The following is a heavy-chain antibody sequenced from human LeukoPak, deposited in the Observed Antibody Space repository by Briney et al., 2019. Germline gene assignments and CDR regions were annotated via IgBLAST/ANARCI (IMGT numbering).Heavy chain of an antibody. V-gene: IGHV3-30*18. CDR2: ISYDGSNK. Sequence: GGSLRLSCAASGFTFSSYGMHWVRQAPGKGLEWVAVISYDGSNKYYADSVKGRFTISRDNSKNTLYLQMNSLRAEDTAVYYCAKKPVVQGSFDYWGQGTLVTVSS. D-gene: IGHD3-10*01. J-gene: IGHJ4*02. CDR1: GFTFSSYG. CDR3: AKKPVVQGSFDY.